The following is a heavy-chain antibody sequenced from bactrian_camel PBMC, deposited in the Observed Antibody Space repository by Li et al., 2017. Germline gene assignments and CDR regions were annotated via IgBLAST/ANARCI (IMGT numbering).Heavy chain of an antibody. D-gene: IGHD2*01. V-gene: IGHV3S1*01. J-gene: IGHJ4*01. CDR3: AVRRASCFRTYSYCGDNYNY. CDR2: IATGSGNT. CDR1: GYTYNRNC. Sequence: VQLVESGGGSVQGGGSLRLSCAASGYTYNRNCMAWFRQAPGKEREGVARIATGSGNTYYADSVKGRFTISQDNAKNTLYLQMNSLSPEDSAMYYCAVRRASCFRTYSYCGDNYNYWGQGTQVTVS.